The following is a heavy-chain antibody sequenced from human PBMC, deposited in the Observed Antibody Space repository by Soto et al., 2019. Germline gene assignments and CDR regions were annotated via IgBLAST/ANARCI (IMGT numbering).Heavy chain of an antibody. CDR2: IYYNGNT. CDR1: ADSFSKYY. CDR3: ASVTFGGVVLAH. V-gene: IGHV4-59*01. D-gene: IGHD3-16*01. J-gene: IGHJ4*02. Sequence: SETLSLTCTVSADSFSKYYWTWIRQPPGKGLEWIGYIYYNGNTNYNPSLKRRVTISVDTSKKEIPLKLSSVTAADTAVYYCASVTFGGVVLAHWGQGTLVTVSS.